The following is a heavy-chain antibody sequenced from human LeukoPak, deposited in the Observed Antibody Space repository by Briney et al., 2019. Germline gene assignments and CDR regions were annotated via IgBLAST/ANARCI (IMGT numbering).Heavy chain of an antibody. J-gene: IGHJ4*02. CDR1: GYTFTSYG. D-gene: IGHD3-22*01. V-gene: IGHV1-18*01. CDR3: ARSRLYYDSSGYYFDY. CDR2: ISACNGNT. Sequence: GASVKVSCKASGYTFTSYGISWVRQAPGQGLEWMGWISACNGNTNYAQKLQGRVTMTTDTSTSTAYMELRSLRSDDTAVYYCARSRLYYDSSGYYFDYWGQGTLVTVSS.